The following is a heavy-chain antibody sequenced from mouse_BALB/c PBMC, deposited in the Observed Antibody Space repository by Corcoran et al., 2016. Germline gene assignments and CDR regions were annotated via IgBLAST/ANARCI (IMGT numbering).Heavy chain of an antibody. CDR3: ARMWGVRHWYFDV. V-gene: IGHV8-8*01. CDR2: IWWDDDK. CDR1: GFSLSTSGMG. Sequence: QVTLKEAGPGILQPSQTLSLTCSFSGFSLSTSGMGVGWIRQPSGKGLEWLAHIWWDDDKRYSPALKSRLTISKDTSSNQVFLKIASVDTADTATYYCARMWGVRHWYFDVWGAGTTVTVSS. J-gene: IGHJ1*01. D-gene: IGHD2-14*01.